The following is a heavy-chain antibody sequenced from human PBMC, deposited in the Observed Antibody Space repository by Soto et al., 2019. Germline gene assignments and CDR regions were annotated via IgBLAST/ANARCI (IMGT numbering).Heavy chain of an antibody. V-gene: IGHV3-21*01. CDR1: GFTFSSYS. CDR2: ISSSSSYI. CDR3: ARGETFVVIITNDAFDI. Sequence: GGSLRLSCAASGFTFSSYSMNWVRQAPGKGLEWVSSISSSSSYIYYADSVKGRFTISRDNAKNSLYLQMNSLRAEDTAVYYCARGETFVVIITNDAFDIWGQGTMVTVSS. D-gene: IGHD3-22*01. J-gene: IGHJ3*02.